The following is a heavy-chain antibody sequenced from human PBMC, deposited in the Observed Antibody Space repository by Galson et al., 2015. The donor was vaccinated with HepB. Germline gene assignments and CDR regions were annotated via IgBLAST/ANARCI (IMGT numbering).Heavy chain of an antibody. D-gene: IGHD5-18*01. Sequence: SVKVSCKASGYTFTSYYRHWVRQAPGKGLEWMGGFDPEDGETIYAQKFQGRVTMTEDTSTDTAYMELSSLRSEDTAVYYCAGGMGYSYGYGFWGQGTLVTVSS. CDR1: GYTFTSYY. V-gene: IGHV1-24*01. J-gene: IGHJ4*02. CDR2: FDPEDGET. CDR3: AGGMGYSYGYGF.